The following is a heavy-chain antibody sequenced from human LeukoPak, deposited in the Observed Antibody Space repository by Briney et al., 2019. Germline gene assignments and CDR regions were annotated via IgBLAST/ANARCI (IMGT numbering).Heavy chain of an antibody. Sequence: GASVKVSCKASGYTFTGYYIHWVRQAPGQGLEWMGWINPNSGGTNYAQKFQGRVTMTRDTSISTAYMELSRLTSDDTAVYYCARDWGDIVATYQLYYIAYSGQGTLVTASS. CDR2: INPNSGGT. CDR3: ARDWGDIVATYQLYYIAY. D-gene: IGHD5-12*01. CDR1: GYTFTGYY. J-gene: IGHJ4*02. V-gene: IGHV1-2*02.